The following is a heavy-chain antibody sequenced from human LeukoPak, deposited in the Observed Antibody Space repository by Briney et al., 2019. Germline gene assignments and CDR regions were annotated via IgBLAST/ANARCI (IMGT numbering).Heavy chain of an antibody. D-gene: IGHD3-16*01. CDR3: ARAGGIDY. Sequence: GGSLRLSCAASGFTFSSYAMHWVRQAPGKGLEYVSAISSNGGSTYYANSVKGRFTISRGNAKNSLYLQMNSLRAEDTAVYYCARAGGIDYWGQGTLVTVSS. CDR1: GFTFSSYA. J-gene: IGHJ4*02. V-gene: IGHV3-64*01. CDR2: ISSNGGST.